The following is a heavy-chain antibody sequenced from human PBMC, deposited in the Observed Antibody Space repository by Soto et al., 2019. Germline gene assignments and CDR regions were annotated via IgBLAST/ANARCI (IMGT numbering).Heavy chain of an antibody. CDR1: GFTFDSPYSHG. CDR3: VSWVSAHFDY. J-gene: IGHJ4*01. V-gene: IGHV3-23*01. Sequence: EVLLLESGGGLMQPGGSLGLSCAASGFTFDSPYSHGMSWVRQSPGKGPEWVSTICSNGANTHYAESVKGRFTISKDASRNTVHLHMNSLRAEDTATYFCVSWVSAHFDYWGHGTPVTVSS. D-gene: IGHD2-8*01. CDR2: ICSNGANT.